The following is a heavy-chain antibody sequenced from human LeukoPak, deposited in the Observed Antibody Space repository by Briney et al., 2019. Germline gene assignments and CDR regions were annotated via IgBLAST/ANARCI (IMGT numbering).Heavy chain of an antibody. J-gene: IGHJ4*02. V-gene: IGHV3-7*01. D-gene: IGHD2-2*01. CDR2: IKQDGSEK. CDR3: ARQVEIVVVPAANYYFDY. Sequence: PGGSLRLSCAASGFTFSSYWMSWVRQAPGKGLEWVANIKQDGSEKYYVDSVKGRFTISRDNAKNSLYLQMNSLRAEDTAVYYCARQVEIVVVPAANYYFDYWGQGTLVTVSS. CDR1: GFTFSSYW.